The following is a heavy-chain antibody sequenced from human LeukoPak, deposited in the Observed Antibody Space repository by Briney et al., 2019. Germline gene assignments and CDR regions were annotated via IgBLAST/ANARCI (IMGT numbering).Heavy chain of an antibody. Sequence: ASVKVSCTASGYTFTGYYMHWVRQTPGQGLEWMGWINPNSGDTDYAQKFQGRVTMARDTSINTAYMELNSLRSDDTAMYYCARAVGATTFYFDYWGQGPLVTVSS. J-gene: IGHJ4*02. CDR1: GYTFTGYY. D-gene: IGHD1-26*01. CDR3: ARAVGATTFYFDY. CDR2: INPNSGDT. V-gene: IGHV1-2*02.